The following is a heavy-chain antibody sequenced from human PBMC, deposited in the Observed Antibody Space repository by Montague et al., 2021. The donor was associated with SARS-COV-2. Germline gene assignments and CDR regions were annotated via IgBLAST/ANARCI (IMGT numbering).Heavy chain of an antibody. CDR1: GFTFRSYW. CDR3: VRPLWFGDSDYFFES. Sequence: LRLSCAASGFTFRSYWMHWVRQVPGRGPVWVSRIKPDGTSTNYAASVKGRFTISRDNAKNTLSLQMNNLRAEDTAVYYCVRPLWFGDSDYFFESWGQGTLVTVSS. D-gene: IGHD3-10*01. CDR2: IKPDGTST. V-gene: IGHV3-74*01. J-gene: IGHJ4*02.